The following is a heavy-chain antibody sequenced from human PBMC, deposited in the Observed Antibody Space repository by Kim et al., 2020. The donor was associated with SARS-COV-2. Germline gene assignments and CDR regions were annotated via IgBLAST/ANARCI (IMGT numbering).Heavy chain of an antibody. CDR3: ARRGDSGWAYFGC. CDR1: GYSFTSYW. D-gene: IGHD5-12*01. V-gene: IGHV5-51*01. Sequence: GESLKISCKASGYSFTSYWIGWVRQMPGKGLEWMGFIYPGDSETKYSPSFQGQVTISADKSISTAYLQWNSLKASDTAMYYCARRGDSGWAYFGCWGRGTLVTVSS. CDR2: IYPGDSET. J-gene: IGHJ4*02.